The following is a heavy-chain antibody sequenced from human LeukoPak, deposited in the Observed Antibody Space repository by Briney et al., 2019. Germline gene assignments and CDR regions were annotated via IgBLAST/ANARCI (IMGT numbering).Heavy chain of an antibody. Sequence: PSQTLSLTCTVSGGSISSYYWSWIRQPPGKGLEWVGYIFYSGSTNYNPSLKSRVTISVDTSKNQFSLNLTSVTAADTAVYYCRQYYYDSGSYYKIDYWGQGTLVTVSS. CDR3: RQYYYDSGSYYKIDY. CDR1: GGSISSYY. D-gene: IGHD1-26*01. V-gene: IGHV4-59*12. CDR2: IFYSGST. J-gene: IGHJ4*02.